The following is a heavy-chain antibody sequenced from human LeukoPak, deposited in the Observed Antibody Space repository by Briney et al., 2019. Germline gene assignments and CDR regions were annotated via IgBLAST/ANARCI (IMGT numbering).Heavy chain of an antibody. CDR2: IKNDGSET. D-gene: IGHD6-19*01. V-gene: IGHV3-7*03. Sequence: GVSLRLSCAVSGFNFRDHWMDWVRQAPGKGLQWVGHIKNDGSETYYLDSLKGRFSISRDNTNNALYLQMNSLRVEDTAVYYCVKNDGWFHLAQWGQGTLVTVSS. J-gene: IGHJ4*02. CDR3: VKNDGWFHLAQ. CDR1: GFNFRDHW.